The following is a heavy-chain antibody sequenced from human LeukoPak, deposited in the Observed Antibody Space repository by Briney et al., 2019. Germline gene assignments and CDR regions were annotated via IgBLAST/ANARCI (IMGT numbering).Heavy chain of an antibody. J-gene: IGHJ3*02. CDR3: ARDKGFGGNAALDI. CDR2: INPSGVST. Sequence: ASVKVSCKASGLTFTSYYMYWVRQAPGQGLEWMGKINPSGVSTTYAQKFQGRVTMTRDTSTSTLHMEMSSLRSDDTAVYYCARDKGFGGNAALDIWGQGTMVTVSS. V-gene: IGHV1-46*01. D-gene: IGHD3-10*01. CDR1: GLTFTSYY.